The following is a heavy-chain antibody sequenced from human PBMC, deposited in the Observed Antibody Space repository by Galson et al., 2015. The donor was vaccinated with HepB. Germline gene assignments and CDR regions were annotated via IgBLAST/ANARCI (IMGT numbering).Heavy chain of an antibody. V-gene: IGHV3-66*01. D-gene: IGHD1-26*01. CDR2: IYSGGST. Sequence: SLRLSCAASGFTVSSNYMSWVRQAPGKGLEWVSLIYSGGSTYYADSVKGRFTISRDNSKNTLYLQMNSLRAEDTAVYYCARGRVSGYVNYWGQGTLVTVSS. CDR1: GFTVSSNY. CDR3: ARGRVSGYVNY. J-gene: IGHJ4*02.